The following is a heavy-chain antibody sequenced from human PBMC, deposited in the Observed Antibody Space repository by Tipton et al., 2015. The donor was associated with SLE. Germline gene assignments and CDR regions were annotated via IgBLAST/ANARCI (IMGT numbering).Heavy chain of an antibody. Sequence: SLRLSCAASVFTFTSYAMSWVRQAPGKGLEWVSAISGSGGSTYYADSVKGRFTISRDNSKNTLYLQMNSLRAEDTAVYYCATLDSSSWSNFDYWGQGTLVTVSS. CDR2: ISGSGGST. D-gene: IGHD6-13*01. V-gene: IGHV3-23*01. CDR1: VFTFTSYA. CDR3: ATLDSSSWSNFDY. J-gene: IGHJ4*02.